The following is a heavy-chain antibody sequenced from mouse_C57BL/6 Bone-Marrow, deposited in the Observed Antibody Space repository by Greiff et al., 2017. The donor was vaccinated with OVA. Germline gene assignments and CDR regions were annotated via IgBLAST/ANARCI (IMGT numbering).Heavy chain of an antibody. J-gene: IGHJ2*01. D-gene: IGHD2-3*01. Sequence: VQLQQPGAELVKPGASVKLSCKASGYTFTSYWMQWVKQRPGQGLEWIGEIDPSDSYTNYNQKFKGKATLTVDTSSSTAYMQLSSLTSEDSAVYYCARRTDGYPDYWGQGTTLTVSS. V-gene: IGHV1-50*01. CDR1: GYTFTSYW. CDR3: ARRTDGYPDY. CDR2: IDPSDSYT.